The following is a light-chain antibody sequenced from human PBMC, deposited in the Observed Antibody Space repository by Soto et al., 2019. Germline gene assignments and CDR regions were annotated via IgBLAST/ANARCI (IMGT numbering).Light chain of an antibody. V-gene: IGKV3-15*01. CDR2: SAS. CDR1: QSISDT. CDR3: KQYNNWPWT. J-gene: IGKJ1*01. Sequence: EIVMTQSPATLSVSPGGRATLSCRASQSISDTLAWYQQKPDQAPRLLIYSASRRATGFPGRFSGSGSGTDFTLTISSLQSEDLAVYYCKQYNNWPWTFGQGTKVEIK.